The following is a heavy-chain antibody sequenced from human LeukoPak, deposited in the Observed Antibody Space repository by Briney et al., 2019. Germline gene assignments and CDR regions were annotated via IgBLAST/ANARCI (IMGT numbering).Heavy chain of an antibody. CDR1: GYTFTGYY. Sequence: APVKVSCKASGYTFTGYYMHWVRQAPGQGLEWMGIINPSGGSTSYAQKFQGRVSMTRDMSTSTVYMELSSLRSEDTALYYCAFSFGVVNKGVDYWGQGTLVTVSS. V-gene: IGHV1-46*01. D-gene: IGHD3-3*01. J-gene: IGHJ4*02. CDR2: INPSGGST. CDR3: AFSFGVVNKGVDY.